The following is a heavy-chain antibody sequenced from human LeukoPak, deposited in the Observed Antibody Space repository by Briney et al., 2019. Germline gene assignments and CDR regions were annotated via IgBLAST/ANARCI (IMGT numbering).Heavy chain of an antibody. CDR3: AKGGIAVAGAKFDY. V-gene: IGHV3-43D*03. Sequence: GGSLRLSCAASGFTFDDYAMHWVRQAPGKGLEWVSLISWDGGSTYYADSVKGRFTISRDNSKNSLYLQMNSLRAEDTALYYCAKGGIAVAGAKFDYWGQGTLVTASS. CDR2: ISWDGGST. D-gene: IGHD6-19*01. CDR1: GFTFDDYA. J-gene: IGHJ4*02.